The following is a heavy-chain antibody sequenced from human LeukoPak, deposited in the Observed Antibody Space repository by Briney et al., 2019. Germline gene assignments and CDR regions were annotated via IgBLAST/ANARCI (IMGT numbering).Heavy chain of an antibody. D-gene: IGHD3-16*01. CDR3: ARDWGLPGSFDY. CDR1: GGSFSGYY. Sequence: PSETLSLTCAVYGGSFSGYYWSWIRQPAGKGLEWIGRIYTSGSTNYNPSLKSRVTMSVDTSKNQFSLKLSSVTAADTAVYYCARDWGLPGSFDYWGQGTLVTVSS. V-gene: IGHV4-4*07. CDR2: IYTSGST. J-gene: IGHJ4*02.